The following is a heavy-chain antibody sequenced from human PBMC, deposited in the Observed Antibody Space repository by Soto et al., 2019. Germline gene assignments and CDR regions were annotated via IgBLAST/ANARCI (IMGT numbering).Heavy chain of an antibody. CDR2: INHSGST. J-gene: IGHJ4*02. Sequence: QVQLQQWGAGLLKPSETLSLTCAVYGGSFSGYYWSCIRQPPGKGLEWIGEINHSGSTNYNPSLKSRVTISVDTSKNQFSLKLSSVTAADTAVYYCARGRKDYSSSWYVDWGQGTLVTVSS. CDR3: ARGRKDYSSSWYVD. CDR1: GGSFSGYY. V-gene: IGHV4-34*01. D-gene: IGHD6-13*01.